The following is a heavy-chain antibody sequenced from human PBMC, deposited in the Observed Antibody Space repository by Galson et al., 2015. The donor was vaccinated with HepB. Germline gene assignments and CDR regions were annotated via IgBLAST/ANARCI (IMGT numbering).Heavy chain of an antibody. D-gene: IGHD1-26*01. CDR2: ISGSGGST. Sequence: SLRLSCAASGFTFSSYSMNWVRQAPGKGLEWVSAISGSGGSTYYADSVKGRFTISRDNSKNTLYLQMNSLRAEDTAVYYCAKDSSKIVGATPVDYWGQGALVTVSS. V-gene: IGHV3-23*01. CDR3: AKDSSKIVGATPVDY. CDR1: GFTFSSYS. J-gene: IGHJ4*02.